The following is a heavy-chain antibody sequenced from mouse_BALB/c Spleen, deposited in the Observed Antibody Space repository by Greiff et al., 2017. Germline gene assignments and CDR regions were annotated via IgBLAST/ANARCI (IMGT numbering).Heavy chain of an antibody. CDR1: GFTFSDYY. CDR3: ARDLRGYFDY. J-gene: IGHJ2*01. V-gene: IGHV5-4*02. D-gene: IGHD3-3*01. CDR2: ISDGGSYT. Sequence: EVQGVESGGGLVKPGGSLKLSCAASGFTFSDYYMYWVRQTPEKRLEWVATISDGGSYTYYPDSVKGRFTISRDNAKNNLYLQMSSLKSEDTAMYYCARDLRGYFDYWGQGTTLTVSS.